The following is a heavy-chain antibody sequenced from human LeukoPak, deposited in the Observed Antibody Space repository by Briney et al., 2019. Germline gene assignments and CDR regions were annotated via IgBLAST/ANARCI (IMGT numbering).Heavy chain of an antibody. V-gene: IGHV3-15*01. CDR2: IKNKTNGGTT. Sequence: GESLRLSCEASGFIFSSAWMTWVRQAPGKGLEWVGHIKNKTNGGTTDYAAPVRGRFSISRDDSKKTLYLQMNRLRTEDTAVYYCARGLCTSTGCYQGPFDFWGQGMLVTVSS. CDR3: ARGLCTSTGCYQGPFDF. J-gene: IGHJ4*02. CDR1: GFIFSSAW. D-gene: IGHD2-2*01.